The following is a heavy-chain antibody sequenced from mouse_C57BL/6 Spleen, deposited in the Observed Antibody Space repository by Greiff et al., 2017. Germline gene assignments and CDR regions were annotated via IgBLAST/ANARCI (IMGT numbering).Heavy chain of an antibody. V-gene: IGHV1-42*01. J-gene: IGHJ3*01. CDR1: GYSFTGYY. Sequence: VQLQQSGPELVKPGASVKISCKASGYSFTGYYMNWVKQSPEKSLEWIGEINPSTGGTTYNQKFKAKATLTVDKSSSTAYMQLKSLTSEDSAVYYCARRTPTWGFAYWGQGTLVTVSA. CDR2: INPSTGGT. D-gene: IGHD4-1*02. CDR3: ARRTPTWGFAY.